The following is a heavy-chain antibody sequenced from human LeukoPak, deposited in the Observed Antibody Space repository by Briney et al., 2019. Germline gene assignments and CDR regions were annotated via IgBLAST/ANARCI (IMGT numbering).Heavy chain of an antibody. J-gene: IGHJ4*02. V-gene: IGHV4-39*07. CDR2: IYYSGST. CDR1: GGSISSSSYY. CDR3: ARKDIVLMVYAI. Sequence: PSETLSLTCTVSGGSISSSSYYWGWLRQPPGKGLEWIGSIYYSGSTYYNPSLKSRVTISVDTSKNQFSLKLSSVTAADTAVYYCARKDIVLMVYAIWGQGTLVTVSS. D-gene: IGHD2-8*01.